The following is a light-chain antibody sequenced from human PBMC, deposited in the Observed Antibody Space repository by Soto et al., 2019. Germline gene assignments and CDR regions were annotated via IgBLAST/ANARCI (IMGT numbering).Light chain of an antibody. CDR3: QQYGTSPT. CDR2: DAS. J-gene: IGKJ1*01. CDR1: QSVSNY. Sequence: EIVLTQSPATLSLSPGERATLSCWASQSVSNYFVWYQQKPGQAPRLLIYDASKRATGIPARFSGSGSGTDFTLTISRLEPEDFAVYYCQQYGTSPTFGQGTKVDIK. V-gene: IGKV3-11*01.